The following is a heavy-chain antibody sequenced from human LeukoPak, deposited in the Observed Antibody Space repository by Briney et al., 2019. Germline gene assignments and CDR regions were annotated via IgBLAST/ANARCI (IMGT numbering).Heavy chain of an antibody. V-gene: IGHV3-48*01. Sequence: GRCPRLSCAPSAFTFSSNSMNWVRQAPGKGREWVSYISISSSTINNADSVKGRFTIYRDNAKNPLYLQMNSLRAEDTAVYYCARDYYASGSYYNRKTTFDYWGQGTLVTVSS. CDR3: ARDYYASGSYYNRKTTFDY. J-gene: IGHJ4*02. CDR1: AFTFSSNS. CDR2: ISISSSTI. D-gene: IGHD3-10*01.